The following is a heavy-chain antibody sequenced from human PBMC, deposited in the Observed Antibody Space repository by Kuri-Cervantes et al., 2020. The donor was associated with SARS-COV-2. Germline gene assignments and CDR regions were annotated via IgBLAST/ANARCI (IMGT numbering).Heavy chain of an antibody. V-gene: IGHV3-30-3*01. CDR1: GFTFSSYA. Sequence: GESLKISCAASGFTFSSYAMHWVRQAPGKGLEWVAVISYDGSNKYYADSVKGRFTISRDNSKNTLYLQMNSLRAEDTAVYYCARDPSWGNRFFGYYYGMDVWGQGTTVTVSS. J-gene: IGHJ6*02. CDR3: ARDPSWGNRFFGYYYGMDV. D-gene: IGHD1-14*01. CDR2: ISYDGSNK.